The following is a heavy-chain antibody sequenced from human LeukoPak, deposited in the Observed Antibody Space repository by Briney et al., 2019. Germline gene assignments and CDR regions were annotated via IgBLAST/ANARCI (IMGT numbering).Heavy chain of an antibody. CDR2: ISGSGGST. V-gene: IGHV3-23*01. J-gene: IGHJ6*02. CDR1: GFTFSSYA. CDR3: ASGSGSGSYFSQG. Sequence: GGSLRLSCAASGFTFSSYAMSWVRQAPGKGLEWVSAISGSGGSTDYADSVKGRFTISRDNAKNTLYLQMNSLRAEDTAVYYCASGSGSGSYFSQGWGQGTTVTVSS. D-gene: IGHD3-10*01.